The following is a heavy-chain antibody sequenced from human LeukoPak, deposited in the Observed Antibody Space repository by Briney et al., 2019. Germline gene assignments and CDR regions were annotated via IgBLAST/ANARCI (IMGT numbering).Heavy chain of an antibody. V-gene: IGHV1-24*01. D-gene: IGHD2-2*01. CDR1: GYTLTELS. CDR2: FDPEDGET. J-gene: IGHJ4*02. CDR3: ATEGVEGIVVVPALGY. Sequence: ASVKVSFKVSGYTLTELSMHWVRQAPGKGLEWMGGFDPEDGETIYAQKFQGRVTMTEDTSTDTAYMELSSLRSEDTAVYYCATEGVEGIVVVPALGYWGQGTLVTVSS.